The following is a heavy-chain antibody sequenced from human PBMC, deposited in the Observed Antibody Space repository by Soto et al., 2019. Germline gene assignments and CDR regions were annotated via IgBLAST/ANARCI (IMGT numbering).Heavy chain of an antibody. V-gene: IGHV1-18*01. CDR3: ARDPYYDSSGYPAY. CDR1: GYTFTSYG. D-gene: IGHD3-22*01. CDR2: ISAYNGNT. Sequence: QVQLVQSGAEVKKPGASVKVSCKASGYTFTSYGISWVRQAPGQGLEWMGWISAYNGNTNYAQKLQGRVTMTTDTXXSTAYMELRSLRSDDTAVYYCARDPYYDSSGYPAYWGQGTLVTVSS. J-gene: IGHJ4*02.